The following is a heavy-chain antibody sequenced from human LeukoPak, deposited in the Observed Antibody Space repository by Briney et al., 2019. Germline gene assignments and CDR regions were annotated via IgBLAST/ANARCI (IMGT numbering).Heavy chain of an antibody. CDR2: MQEDGGEK. J-gene: IGHJ2*01. D-gene: IGHD2-8*02. CDR1: GFIFIPYW. CDR3: ARVRTEWYIDL. Sequence: GGSLRLSCAASGFIFIPYWVTSVRQAPGMGLEWVANMQEDGGEKFYVDSVRGRFTISRDNAKNSLYLQMNSLRVEDTGVYYCARVRTEWYIDLWGRGTLVTVST. V-gene: IGHV3-7*01.